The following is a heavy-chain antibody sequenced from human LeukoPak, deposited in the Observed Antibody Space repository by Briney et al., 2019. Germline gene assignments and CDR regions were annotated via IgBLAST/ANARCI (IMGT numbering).Heavy chain of an antibody. CDR3: ARDRADSSGYADAFDI. D-gene: IGHD3-22*01. Sequence: ASVKVSCKPSGYTFTGYYMHWVRQAPGQGLEWMGWINPNSGGTNYAQKFQGRVTMTRDTSISTAYMERSRLRSDDTAVYYCARDRADSSGYADAFDIWGQGIMVTVSS. CDR1: GYTFTGYY. CDR2: INPNSGGT. J-gene: IGHJ3*02. V-gene: IGHV1-2*02.